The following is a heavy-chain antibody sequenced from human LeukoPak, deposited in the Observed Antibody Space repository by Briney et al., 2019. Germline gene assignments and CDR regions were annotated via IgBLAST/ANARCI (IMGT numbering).Heavy chain of an antibody. CDR1: GSTFDDYA. V-gene: IGHV3-43*02. J-gene: IGHJ4*02. D-gene: IGHD6-13*01. CDR2: ILGDGSST. Sequence: PGGSLRLSCAASGSTFDDYAMHWVRQVPGKGLEWVSLILGDGSSTNYADSVKGRFTISRDNSKNSLYLHMNSLRVEDTALYFCAKDRYSSSWYTIDYWGQGTLVTDSS. CDR3: AKDRYSSSWYTIDY.